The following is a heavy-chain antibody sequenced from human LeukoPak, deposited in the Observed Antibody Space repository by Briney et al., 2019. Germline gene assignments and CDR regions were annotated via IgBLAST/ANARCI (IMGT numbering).Heavy chain of an antibody. V-gene: IGHV4-39*01. D-gene: IGHD5-24*01. J-gene: IGHJ4*02. CDR3: AKMSTRKFDY. CDR1: GGSISSSSYY. Sequence: SETLSLTCTVSGGSISSSSYYWGWIRQPPGKGLEWIGSIYYSGSTYYNPSLKSRVTISVDTSKNQFSLKLSSVTAADTAVYYCAKMSTRKFDYWGQGTLVTVS. CDR2: IYYSGST.